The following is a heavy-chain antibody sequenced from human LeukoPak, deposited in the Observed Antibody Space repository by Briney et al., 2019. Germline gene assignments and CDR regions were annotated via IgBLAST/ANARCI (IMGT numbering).Heavy chain of an antibody. Sequence: PGRSLRLSCAASGFTFDVYAMHWVRQAPGKGLEWVSGISWNSGSIGYADSVKGRFTISRDNAKNSLYLQMNSLRAEDTALYYCAKDIGDIVATTGGYFDYWGQGTLVTVSS. V-gene: IGHV3-9*01. CDR2: ISWNSGSI. CDR3: AKDIGDIVATTGGYFDY. J-gene: IGHJ4*02. CDR1: GFTFDVYA. D-gene: IGHD5-12*01.